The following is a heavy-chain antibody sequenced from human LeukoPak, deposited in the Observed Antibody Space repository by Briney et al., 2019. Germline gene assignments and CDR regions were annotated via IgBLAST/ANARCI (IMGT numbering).Heavy chain of an antibody. CDR2: IYYSGTT. Sequence: ASETLSLTCTVSGDSISSSYYYWVWIRQPPGKGLEWIGNIYYSGTTYYNPSLKSRVTISVDTSKNQFSLKLSSVTAADKAVYYCARSCRILDIVATIRARLGGNGFDIWGQGTMVTVSS. CDR1: GDSISSSYYY. CDR3: ARSCRILDIVATIRARLGGNGFDI. J-gene: IGHJ3*02. D-gene: IGHD5-12*01. V-gene: IGHV4-39*07.